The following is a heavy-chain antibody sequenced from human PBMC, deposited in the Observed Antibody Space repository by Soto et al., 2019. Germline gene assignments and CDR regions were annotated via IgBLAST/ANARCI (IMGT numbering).Heavy chain of an antibody. D-gene: IGHD6-13*01. J-gene: IGHJ4*02. Sequence: QVQLVESGGGVVQPGGALRLSCAASGFIFSTFGMHWVRQAPGKRLEWVAIIWYDGSNTYYADSMKGRFTISRDNSRSTVYLQMNSLRAEDTAVYYCARDLLGSAGHFDYWRQGTLFTVSS. CDR2: IWYDGSNT. V-gene: IGHV3-33*01. CDR3: ARDLLGSAGHFDY. CDR1: GFIFSTFG.